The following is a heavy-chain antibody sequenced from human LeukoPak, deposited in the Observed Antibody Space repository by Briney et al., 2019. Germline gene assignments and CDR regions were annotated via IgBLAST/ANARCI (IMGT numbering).Heavy chain of an antibody. CDR2: IRYDGSNK. J-gene: IGHJ4*02. Sequence: PGGSLRLSCAASGFTFSNYGMHWVRQAPGKGLEWVAFIRYDGSNKYYADSVKGRFTISRDNSKNTLYLQMNSLRAEDTAVYYCAKDFGPWYYDSSGYYFDYWGQGTLVTVSS. D-gene: IGHD3-22*01. CDR3: AKDFGPWYYDSSGYYFDY. CDR1: GFTFSNYG. V-gene: IGHV3-30*02.